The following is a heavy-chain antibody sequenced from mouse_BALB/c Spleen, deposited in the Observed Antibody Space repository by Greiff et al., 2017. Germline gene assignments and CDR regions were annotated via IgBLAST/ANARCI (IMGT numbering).Heavy chain of an antibody. D-gene: IGHD1-1*01. CDR2: IAPGSGST. CDR3: ASYYYGSSWFAY. V-gene: IGHV1-77*01. CDR1: GYTFTSYY. J-gene: IGHJ3*01. Sequence: QVQLQQPGAELVKPGASVKLSCKASGYTFTSYYMYWVKQRPGQGLEWIGRIAPGSGSTYYNEMFKGKATLTVDTSSSTAYIQLSSLSSEDSAVYFCASYYYGSSWFAYWGQGTLVTVSA.